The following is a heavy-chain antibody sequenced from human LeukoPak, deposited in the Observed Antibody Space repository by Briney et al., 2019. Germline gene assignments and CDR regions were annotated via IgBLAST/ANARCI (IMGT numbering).Heavy chain of an antibody. V-gene: IGHV4-59*01. Sequence: PSETLSLTCTVSGGSISSDYWSWIRQPPGKGLEWIGYMYNSGSTNYNPSLKSRVTISVDTSKNQFSLRLSSVTAADTALYHCVKGRSWAAGNFDYWGQGTRVTVSS. CDR1: GGSISSDY. CDR3: VKGRSWAAGNFDY. D-gene: IGHD6-13*01. CDR2: MYNSGST. J-gene: IGHJ4*02.